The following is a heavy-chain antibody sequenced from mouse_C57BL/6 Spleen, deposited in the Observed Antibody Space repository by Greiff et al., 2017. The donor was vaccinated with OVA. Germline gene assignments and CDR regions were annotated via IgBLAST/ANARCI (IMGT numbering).Heavy chain of an antibody. CDR3: TRGNSSVGGYFDV. CDR1: GYTFTSYW. Sequence: EVQLQQSGTVLARPGASVKMSCKTSGYTFTSYWMHWVKQRPGQGLEWIGAIYPGNSDTSYNQKFKGKAKLTAVTSASTAYMDLSSLTNEDSAVYYCTRGNSSVGGYFDVWGTGTTVTVSS. V-gene: IGHV1-5*01. J-gene: IGHJ1*03. CDR2: IYPGNSDT. D-gene: IGHD3-3*01.